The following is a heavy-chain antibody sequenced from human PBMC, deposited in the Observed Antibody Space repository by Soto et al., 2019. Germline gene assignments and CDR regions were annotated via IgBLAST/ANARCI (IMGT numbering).Heavy chain of an antibody. V-gene: IGHV5-51*01. CDR3: ARHFRPGKHIVVVTASH. Sequence: PGESLKISCKASGYSFTNYWIGWVRQVAGEGLEWMGIIYPGDSDVRYSPSFQGQVIISADKSITTAYLQWGSLKASDTAMYYCARHFRPGKHIVVVTASHWGQGTQVTVSS. J-gene: IGHJ4*02. CDR1: GYSFTNYW. CDR2: IYPGDSDV. D-gene: IGHD2-21*02.